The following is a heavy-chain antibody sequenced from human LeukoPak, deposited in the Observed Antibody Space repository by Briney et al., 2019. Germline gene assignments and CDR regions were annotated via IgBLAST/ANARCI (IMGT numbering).Heavy chain of an antibody. CDR2: IQQDGSEK. D-gene: IGHD5-18*01. Sequence: PGGSLRLSCAASGFTFSDYWMSWVRQAPGKGLEWVANIQQDGSEKYYVDSVKGRFTISRDNAKKSLFLQVSSLRGEDTAVYYCARDRGFSYGIDFWGQGTLVTVPS. V-gene: IGHV3-7*04. J-gene: IGHJ4*02. CDR1: GFTFSDYW. CDR3: ARDRGFSYGIDF.